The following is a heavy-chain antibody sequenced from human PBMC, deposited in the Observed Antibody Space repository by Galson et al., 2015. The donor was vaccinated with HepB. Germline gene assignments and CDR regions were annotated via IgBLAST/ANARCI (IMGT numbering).Heavy chain of an antibody. CDR3: ARGRCSRPRCNWFDP. J-gene: IGHJ5*02. CDR1: GYTFPSYD. V-gene: IGHV1-8*01. CDR2: MNPNSGNT. Sequence: SVKVSCKASGYTFPSYDINWVRQATGQGLEWMGWMNPNSGNTGYAQKFQGRVTMTRNTSISTAYMELSSLRSEDTAVYYCARGRCSRPRCNWFDPWGQGTLVTVSS. D-gene: IGHD2-2*01.